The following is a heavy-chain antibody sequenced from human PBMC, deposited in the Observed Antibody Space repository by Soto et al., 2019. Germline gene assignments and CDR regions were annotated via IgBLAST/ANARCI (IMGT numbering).Heavy chain of an antibody. V-gene: IGHV3-21*01. Sequence: PGGSLRLSCAASGFTFSSYSMNWVRQAPGKGLEWVSSISSSSSYIYYADSVKGRFTISRDNAKNSLYLQMNSLRAEDTAVYYCVRDEVAVAKRGNFWGQGSLVTVSS. J-gene: IGHJ4*02. D-gene: IGHD6-19*01. CDR2: ISSSSSYI. CDR3: VRDEVAVAKRGNF. CDR1: GFTFSSYS.